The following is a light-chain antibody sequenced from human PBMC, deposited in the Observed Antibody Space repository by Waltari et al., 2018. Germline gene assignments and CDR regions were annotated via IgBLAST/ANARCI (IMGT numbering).Light chain of an antibody. CDR2: RSN. Sequence: AGLTQPPSASPAGRHTANTTCTANSNKGGSPGGAWLQQKQEPPPELVSDRSNNRPPGSSGRFSASTSGNTASLSITGLQTEDEADYYCSAWDASLDGWVFGGGTRLTAL. J-gene: IGLJ3*02. V-gene: IGLV10-54*04. CDR3: SAWDASLDGWV. CDR1: SNKGGSPG.